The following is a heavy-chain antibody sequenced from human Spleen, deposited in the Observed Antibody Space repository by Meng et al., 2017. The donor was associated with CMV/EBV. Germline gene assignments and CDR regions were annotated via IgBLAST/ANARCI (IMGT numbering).Heavy chain of an antibody. Sequence: GESLKISCAASGFTFSSYEMNWVRQAPGKGLEWVSYISSSGSTIYYADSVKGRFTISRDNAKNTLYLQMNSLRAEDTAVYYCARGTKRYCSGTSCYTLDYWGQGTLVTVSS. CDR1: GFTFSSYE. CDR2: ISSSGSTI. J-gene: IGHJ4*02. D-gene: IGHD2-2*02. V-gene: IGHV3-48*03. CDR3: ARGTKRYCSGTSCYTLDY.